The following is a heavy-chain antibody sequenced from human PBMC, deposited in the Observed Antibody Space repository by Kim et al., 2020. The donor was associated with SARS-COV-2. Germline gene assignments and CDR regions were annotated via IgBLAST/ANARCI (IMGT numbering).Heavy chain of an antibody. CDR2: IYYSGST. CDR1: GGSISSSSYY. J-gene: IGHJ4*02. Sequence: SETLSLTCTVSGGSISSSSYYWGWIRQPPGKGLEWIGSIYYSGSTYYNPSLKSRVTISVDTSKNQFSLKLSSVTAADTAVYYCARDPDYFDYWGQGTLVTVSS. V-gene: IGHV4-39*07. CDR3: ARDPDYFDY.